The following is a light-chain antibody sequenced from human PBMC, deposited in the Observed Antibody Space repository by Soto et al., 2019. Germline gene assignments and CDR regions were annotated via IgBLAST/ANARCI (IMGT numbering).Light chain of an antibody. V-gene: IGLV2-11*01. CDR3: AAWDDSLNGHVV. CDR1: SSDVGSYDY. Sequence: QSALIQPPSVSGSPGQSVTISCTGTSSDVGSYDYVSWYQQHPGTVPKPMIYNVNTRPSGVPDRFSGSKSGNTASMTISGLQAEDEADYYCAAWDDSLNGHVVFGGGTKVTVL. CDR2: NVN. J-gene: IGLJ2*01.